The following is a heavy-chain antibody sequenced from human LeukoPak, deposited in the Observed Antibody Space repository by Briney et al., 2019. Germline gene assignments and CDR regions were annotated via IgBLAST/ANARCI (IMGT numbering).Heavy chain of an antibody. D-gene: IGHD6-19*01. CDR2: ISAYNGNT. CDR3: ARTPQVAGYYYYYMDV. CDR1: GYTFTSYG. V-gene: IGHV1-18*01. J-gene: IGHJ6*03. Sequence: GASVKVSCKASGYTFTSYGISWVRQAPGQGLEWMGWISAYNGNTNYAQKLQGRVTMTTDTSTSTAYMELRSLRSDDTAVYYCARTPQVAGYYYYYMDVWGKGTTVTISS.